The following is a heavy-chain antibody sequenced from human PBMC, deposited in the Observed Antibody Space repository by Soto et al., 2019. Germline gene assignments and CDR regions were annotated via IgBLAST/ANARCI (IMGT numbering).Heavy chain of an antibody. V-gene: IGHV3-30*01. CDR1: GLTFSSYD. CDR2: ISNDGSNK. CDR3: ARGVDYSFDD. J-gene: IGHJ4*02. D-gene: IGHD2-15*01. Sequence: GGSLRLSCAASGLTFSSYDMHWVRQAPGKGLQWVAVISNDGSNKYYADSVKGRFTISRDNSKNTLYLQMDSLRPEDTAVFFCARGVDYSFDDWGQGTLVTVSS.